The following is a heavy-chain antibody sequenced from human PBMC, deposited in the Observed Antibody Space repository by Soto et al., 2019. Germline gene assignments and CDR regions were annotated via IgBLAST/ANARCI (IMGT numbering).Heavy chain of an antibody. V-gene: IGHV1-18*01. CDR1: GYTFTNYG. D-gene: IGHD5-12*01. CDR2: ISAYNGNT. CDR3: ARGDKARTPTDV. J-gene: IGHJ6*04. Sequence: APVKVSCKASGYTFTNYGINWGRQAPGQGLEWMGWISAYNGNTNYAQKLQGRVTMTTDTSTSTAYMELRSLRSDDTAVYYCARGDKARTPTDVWGKGTTVTVSS.